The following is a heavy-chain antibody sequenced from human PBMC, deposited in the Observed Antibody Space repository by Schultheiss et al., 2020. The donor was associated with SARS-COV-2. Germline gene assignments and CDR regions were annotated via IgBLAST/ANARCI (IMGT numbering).Heavy chain of an antibody. J-gene: IGHJ3*02. V-gene: IGHV3-48*01. D-gene: IGHD3-22*01. CDR1: GFTFSSYS. CDR3: ARDYYYDSSGYYQDAFDI. CDR2: ISSSGLNT. Sequence: GGSLRLSCAASGFTFSSYSMNWVRQAPGKGLKWVSGISSSGLNTHYADSVEGRVTISRDNSKNTLYLQMNSLRAEDTAVYYCARDYYYDSSGYYQDAFDIWGQGTMVTVAS.